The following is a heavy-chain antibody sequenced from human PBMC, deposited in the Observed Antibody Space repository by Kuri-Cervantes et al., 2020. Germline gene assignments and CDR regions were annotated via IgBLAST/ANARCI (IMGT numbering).Heavy chain of an antibody. Sequence: GESLKISCAASGFTFSSYAMHWVRQAPGKGLEWVAVISYDGSNKYYADSVKGRFTISRDNSKNTLYLQMNSLGAEDTAVYYCAKRNDYGDYGDHYYYYYGMDVWGQGTTVTVSS. CDR2: ISYDGSNK. CDR3: AKRNDYGDYGDHYYYYYGMDV. V-gene: IGHV3-30-3*02. J-gene: IGHJ6*02. CDR1: GFTFSSYA. D-gene: IGHD4-17*01.